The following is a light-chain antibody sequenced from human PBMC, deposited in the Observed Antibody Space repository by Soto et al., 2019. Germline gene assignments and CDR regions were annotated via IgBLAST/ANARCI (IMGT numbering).Light chain of an antibody. J-gene: IGLJ3*02. Sequence: QSVLTQSSSASASLGSSAKLTCTLSSGHSSYIIAWHQQQPGKAPRYLMKLEGSGSYNKGSGVPDRFSGSSSGADRYLTISNLQFEDEADYYCETWDSNFWVFGGGTKLTVL. CDR3: ETWDSNFWV. CDR1: SGHSSYI. CDR2: LEGSGSY. V-gene: IGLV4-60*02.